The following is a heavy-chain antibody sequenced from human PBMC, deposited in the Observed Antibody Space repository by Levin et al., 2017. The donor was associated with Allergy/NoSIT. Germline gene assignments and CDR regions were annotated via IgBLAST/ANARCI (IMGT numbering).Heavy chain of an antibody. V-gene: IGHV1-18*03. D-gene: IGHD1-26*01. J-gene: IGHJ6*02. CDR3: ARDLGAFYYYYYYGMDV. Sequence: ASVKVSCKASGYTFTSYGISWVRQAPGQGLEWMGWISAYNGNTNYAQKLQGRVTMTTDTSTSTAYMELRSLRSDDMAVYYCARDLGAFYYYYYYGMDVWGQGTTVTVSS. CDR2: ISAYNGNT. CDR1: GYTFTSYG.